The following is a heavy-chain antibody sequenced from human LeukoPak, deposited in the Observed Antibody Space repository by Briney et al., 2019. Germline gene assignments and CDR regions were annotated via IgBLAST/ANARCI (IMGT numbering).Heavy chain of an antibody. D-gene: IGHD2/OR15-2a*01. CDR2: ISGSGGRT. V-gene: IGHV3-23*01. CDR1: GFTFSSYA. CDR3: AKGTTFDAFDM. J-gene: IGHJ3*02. Sequence: PGGSLRLSCAASGFTFSSYAMSWVRQTPEKGLDWVSAISGSGGRTYYADSVKGRFTISRDNSKNSLYLQMNSLRAEDTALYYCAKGTTFDAFDMWGQGTMVTVSS.